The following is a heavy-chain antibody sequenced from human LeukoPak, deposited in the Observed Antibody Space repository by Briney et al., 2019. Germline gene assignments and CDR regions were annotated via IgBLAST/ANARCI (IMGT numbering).Heavy chain of an antibody. V-gene: IGHV4-34*01. D-gene: IGHD3-9*01. CDR3: ARLQDILTGYFDY. CDR1: GFTFSSYS. CDR2: INHSGST. Sequence: GSLRLSCAASGFTFSSYSMNWVRQPPGKGLEWIGEINHSGSTNYNPSLKSRVTISVDTSKNQFSLKLSSVTAADTAVYYCARLQDILTGYFDYWGQGTLVTVSS. J-gene: IGHJ4*02.